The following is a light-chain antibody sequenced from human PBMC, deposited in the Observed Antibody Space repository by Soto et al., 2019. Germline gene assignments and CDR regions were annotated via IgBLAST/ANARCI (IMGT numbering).Light chain of an antibody. CDR2: DAS. V-gene: IGKV3-15*01. CDR3: QQYNNWPLT. Sequence: EIVLTQSPATLSVSPGDRATLSCRASQSVSSDLAWFQQKPGQAPRFLIYDASTRATGIPARFSGSGSETDFTLTIRSLQSEDFAIYYCQQYNNWPLTFGGGTKVEIK. J-gene: IGKJ4*01. CDR1: QSVSSD.